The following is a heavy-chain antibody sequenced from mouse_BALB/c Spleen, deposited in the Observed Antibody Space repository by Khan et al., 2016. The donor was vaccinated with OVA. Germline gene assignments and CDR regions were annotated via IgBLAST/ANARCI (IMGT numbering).Heavy chain of an antibody. V-gene: IGHV14-1*02. Sequence: EVQLQQSGAEFVRPGALVKLSCKASGFNIKDYYMHWVKQRHEQGLEWIGWIDPENGNTIYDPKFQDKASITADTSSNTAYLQLSSLTSEDTAVYYCARGEVRFAYWGQGTLVTVSA. CDR3: ARGEVRFAY. J-gene: IGHJ3*01. D-gene: IGHD2-14*01. CDR2: IDPENGNT. CDR1: GFNIKDYY.